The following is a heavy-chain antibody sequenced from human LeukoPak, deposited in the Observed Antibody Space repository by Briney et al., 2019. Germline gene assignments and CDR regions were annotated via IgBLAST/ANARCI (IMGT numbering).Heavy chain of an antibody. CDR2: IYYSGST. CDR3: ARDHYDSSGYYYGFDY. J-gene: IGHJ4*02. Sequence: SETLSLTCTVSGGSISSGGYYWSWIRQHPGKGLEWIGYIYYSGSTYYNPSLKSRVTISVDTSKNQFPLKLSSVTAADTAVYYCARDHYDSSGYYYGFDYWGQGTLVTVSS. D-gene: IGHD3-22*01. V-gene: IGHV4-31*03. CDR1: GGSISSGGYY.